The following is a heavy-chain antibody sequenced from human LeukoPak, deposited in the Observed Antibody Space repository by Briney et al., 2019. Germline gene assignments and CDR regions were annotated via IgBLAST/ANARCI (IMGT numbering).Heavy chain of an antibody. J-gene: IGHJ6*02. V-gene: IGHV1-69*13. D-gene: IGHD2-21*02. CDR2: IIPIFGTA. Sequence: ASVKVSCKASGGTFSSYAISWVRQAPGQGLEWMGGIIPIFGTANYAQKFQGRVTITADESTSTAYMELSSLRSEDTAVYYCAIAYCGGDCYTDYHYGMDVWGQGTTVTVSS. CDR1: GGTFSSYA. CDR3: AIAYCGGDCYTDYHYGMDV.